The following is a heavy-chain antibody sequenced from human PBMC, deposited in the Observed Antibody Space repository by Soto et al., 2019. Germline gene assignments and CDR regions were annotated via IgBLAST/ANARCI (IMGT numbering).Heavy chain of an antibody. D-gene: IGHD3-9*01. V-gene: IGHV1-2*04. CDR2: INPNIGST. CDR3: ARGRTFYDILTGYPDHFDF. CDR1: GYTFTGHY. Sequence: ASVKVSCKASGYTFTGHYLHWLRQAPGQGLEWMGWINPNIGSTNYARKFQGWVTMTRDSSISTAYMELSKLTSHDTTVYYCARGRTFYDILTGYPDHFDFWGQGTLVTVSS. J-gene: IGHJ4*02.